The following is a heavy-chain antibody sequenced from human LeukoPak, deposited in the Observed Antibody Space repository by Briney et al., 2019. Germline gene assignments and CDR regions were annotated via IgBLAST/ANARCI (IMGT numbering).Heavy chain of an antibody. CDR1: GGSFSGYY. CDR2: INHSGST. D-gene: IGHD3-10*01. V-gene: IGHV4-34*01. CDR3: ARGWRFGVPNWFDP. Sequence: PSETLSLTCAVYGGSFSGYYWSWIRQPPGKGLEWIGEINHSGSTNYNPSLKSRVTISVDTSKNQFSLKLSSVTAADTAVYYCARGWRFGVPNWFDPWGQGTLVTVSS. J-gene: IGHJ5*02.